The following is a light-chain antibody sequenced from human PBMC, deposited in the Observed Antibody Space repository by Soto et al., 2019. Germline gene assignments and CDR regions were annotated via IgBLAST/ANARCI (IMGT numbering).Light chain of an antibody. CDR3: CSYTSSSTLV. Sequence: QSALTQPASVSGSPGQSITISCTGTSSDVGGYNFVSWYQQHPGKVPKLMIFDVNRRPSGVSDRFSGSKSGNTASLTISGLQAEDEGDYYCCSYTSSSTLVFGSGTKLTVL. CDR1: SSDVGGYNF. CDR2: DVN. V-gene: IGLV2-14*03. J-gene: IGLJ1*01.